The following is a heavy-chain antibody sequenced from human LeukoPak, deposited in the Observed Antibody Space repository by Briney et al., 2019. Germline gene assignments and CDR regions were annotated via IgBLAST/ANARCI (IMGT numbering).Heavy chain of an antibody. J-gene: IGHJ6*02. CDR3: TTGVAAQYYYYYGMDV. V-gene: IGHV3-11*05. CDR1: GFTFSDYY. D-gene: IGHD5/OR15-5a*01. CDR2: IYSSTNYT. Sequence: PGGSLRLSCVASGFTFSDYYMSWIRQAPGKGLEWLSYIYSSTNYTNYADSVKGRFTISRDNAKNSLSLQMNSLKTEDTAVYYCTTGVAAQYYYYYGMDVWGQGTTVTVSS.